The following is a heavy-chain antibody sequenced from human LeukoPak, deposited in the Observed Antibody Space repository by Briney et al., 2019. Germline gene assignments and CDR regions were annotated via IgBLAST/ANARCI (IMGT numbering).Heavy chain of an antibody. Sequence: GASVKVSCKASGYTFTSYGISWVRQAPGQGLEWMGWISAYNGNTNYAQKLQGRVTMTTDTSISTAYMELSRLRSDDTAVYYCARAYQQDYYYYYYYMDVWGKGTTVTVSS. CDR1: GYTFTSYG. CDR3: ARAYQQDYYYYYYYMDV. V-gene: IGHV1-18*01. J-gene: IGHJ6*03. D-gene: IGHD2-2*01. CDR2: ISAYNGNT.